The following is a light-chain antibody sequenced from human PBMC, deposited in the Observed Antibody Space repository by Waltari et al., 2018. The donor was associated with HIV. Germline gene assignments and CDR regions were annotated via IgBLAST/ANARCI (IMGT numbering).Light chain of an antibody. CDR2: DAS. CDR3: QQANSFLAIT. V-gene: IGKV1-12*01. J-gene: IGKJ5*01. Sequence: DIQMTQSPSSVSASVGDIVTITCRASRDINNWLAWYQQKPGKAPKLLIYDASSLQSGVPSRFSGSGSGTEFTLTISSLQAEDSAVYYCQQANSFLAITFGQGTRLEIK. CDR1: RDINNW.